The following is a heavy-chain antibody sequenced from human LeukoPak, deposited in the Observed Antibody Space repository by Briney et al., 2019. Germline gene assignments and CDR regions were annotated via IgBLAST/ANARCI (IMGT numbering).Heavy chain of an antibody. J-gene: IGHJ6*02. CDR2: IYYSGST. CDR1: GGSISSSSYY. Sequence: SETLSLTCTVFGGSISSSSYYWGWIRQPPGKGLEWIGSIYYSGSTYYNPSLKSRVTISVDTSKNQFSLKLSSVTAADTAVYYCARHGDSSSWSFYYYYGMDVWGQGTTVTVSS. V-gene: IGHV4-39*01. CDR3: ARHGDSSSWSFYYYYGMDV. D-gene: IGHD6-13*01.